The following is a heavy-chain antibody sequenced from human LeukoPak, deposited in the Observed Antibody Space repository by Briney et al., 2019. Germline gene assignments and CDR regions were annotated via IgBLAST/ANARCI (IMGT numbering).Heavy chain of an antibody. CDR3: ARHVLRGTTVVTFFDY. D-gene: IGHD4-23*01. CDR1: GGSLSSSSYY. V-gene: IGHV4-39*01. J-gene: IGHJ4*02. CDR2: INYSGNT. Sequence: SETLSLTCTVSGGSLSSSSYYGGWIRQPPGKGLEWIGSINYSGNTYYNPSLKSRVTISVDTSKNQFSLKVSSVTAADTAVYYCARHVLRGTTVVTFFDYWGQGTLVSVSS.